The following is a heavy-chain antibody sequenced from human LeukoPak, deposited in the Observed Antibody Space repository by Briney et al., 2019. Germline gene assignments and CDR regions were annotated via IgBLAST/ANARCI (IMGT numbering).Heavy chain of an antibody. J-gene: IGHJ6*03. CDR3: ARGGDIDYDFWSVYPLKYYYYYMDV. Sequence: GGSLRLSCAASGFTFSSYSMNWVRQAPGKGLEWVSSISSSSSYIYYADSVKGRFTISRDNAKNSLYLQMNSLRAEDTALYYCARGGDIDYDFWSVYPLKYYYYYMDVWGKGTTVTVSS. D-gene: IGHD3-3*01. CDR2: ISSSSSYI. V-gene: IGHV3-21*01. CDR1: GFTFSSYS.